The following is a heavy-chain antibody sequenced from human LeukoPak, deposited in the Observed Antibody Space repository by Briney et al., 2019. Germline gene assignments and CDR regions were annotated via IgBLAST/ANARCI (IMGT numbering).Heavy chain of an antibody. D-gene: IGHD6-6*01. Sequence: GGSLRLSCAASGFTFSSYSMNWVRQAPGKGLEWVAVISYDGSNKYYADSVKGRFTISRDNSKNTLYLQMNSLRAEDTAVYYCAREDSSSFDYWGQGTLVTVSS. CDR2: ISYDGSNK. V-gene: IGHV3-30*03. J-gene: IGHJ4*02. CDR3: AREDSSSFDY. CDR1: GFTFSSYS.